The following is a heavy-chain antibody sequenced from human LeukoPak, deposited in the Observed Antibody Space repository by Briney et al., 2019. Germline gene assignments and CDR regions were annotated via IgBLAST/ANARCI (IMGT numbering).Heavy chain of an antibody. V-gene: IGHV4-38-2*02. CDR1: GYSISSGYY. D-gene: IGHD1-26*01. J-gene: IGHJ4*02. Sequence: MPSETLSLTCNVSGYSISSGYYWGWVRQPPGKGLEWIASIYHRGRTDYNPSLKSRVTISVDTSKNQFSLKLSSVTAADTAVYYCASDGEYSGSYYFDYWGQGTLVTVSS. CDR3: ASDGEYSGSYYFDY. CDR2: IYHRGRT.